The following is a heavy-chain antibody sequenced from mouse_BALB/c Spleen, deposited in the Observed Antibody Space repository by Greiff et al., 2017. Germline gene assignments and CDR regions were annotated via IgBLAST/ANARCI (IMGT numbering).Heavy chain of an antibody. D-gene: IGHD1-1*01. CDR3: ARCNPLLRAIDY. J-gene: IGHJ4*01. V-gene: IGHV1-9*01. CDR1: GYTFSSYW. CDR2: LLPGSGST. Sequence: QVQLKQSGAELMKPGASVKISCKATGYTFSSYWIQWVKQRPGHGLEWIGELLPGSGSTNYNEKFKGKATFTADTSSNTAYMQLSSLTSEDSAVYYCARCNPLLRAIDYWGQGTSVTVSS.